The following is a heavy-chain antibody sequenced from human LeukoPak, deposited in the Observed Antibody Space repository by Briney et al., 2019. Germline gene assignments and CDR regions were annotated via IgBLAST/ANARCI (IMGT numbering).Heavy chain of an antibody. CDR2: IKQDGSEK. V-gene: IGHV3-7*01. J-gene: IGHJ5*02. Sequence: PGGSLRLSCAASGFTFSSYWMSWVRQAPGKGLEWVATIKQDGSEKSYVDSVKGRFTISRDNTKNSLYLQMNSLRAEDTAVYYCAKGLAAAGTRWFDPWGQGTLVTVSS. CDR1: GFTFSSYW. CDR3: AKGLAAAGTRWFDP. D-gene: IGHD6-13*01.